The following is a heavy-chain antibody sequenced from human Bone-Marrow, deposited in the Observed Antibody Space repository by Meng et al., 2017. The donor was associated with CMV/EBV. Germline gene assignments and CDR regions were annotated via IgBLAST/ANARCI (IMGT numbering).Heavy chain of an antibody. CDR3: ARDPEFGALDY. Sequence: GESLKISCAASGFTFTNYYMSWVRQAPGRGLEWVANINQGGSQEYYVDSVKGRFTISKDNANNSLYLQMNSLRAEDTAVYYCARDPEFGALDYWGQGTLVTVSS. CDR2: INQGGSQE. CDR1: GFTFTNYY. J-gene: IGHJ4*02. D-gene: IGHD1-26*01. V-gene: IGHV3-7*01.